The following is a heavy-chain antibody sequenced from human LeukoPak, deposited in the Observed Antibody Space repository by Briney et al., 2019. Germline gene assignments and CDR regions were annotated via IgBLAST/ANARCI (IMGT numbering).Heavy chain of an antibody. CDR2: IYYSGST. D-gene: IGHD3-3*01. CDR1: GGSISSSTYY. CDR3: ARDRTDYDFWYYGMDV. J-gene: IGHJ6*02. Sequence: PSETLSLTCTVSGGSISSSTYYWGWIRQPPGKGLEWIGTIYYSGSTNYNPSLKSRVTISVDTSKNQFSLKLSSVTAADTAVYYCARDRTDYDFWYYGMDVWGQGTTVTVSS. V-gene: IGHV4-39*07.